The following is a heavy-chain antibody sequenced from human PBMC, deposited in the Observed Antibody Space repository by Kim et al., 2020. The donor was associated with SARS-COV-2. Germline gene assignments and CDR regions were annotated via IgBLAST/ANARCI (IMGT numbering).Heavy chain of an antibody. CDR2: IDPSDSYT. CDR3: ARPAAVAANYYYYGMDV. J-gene: IGHJ6*02. CDR1: GSGFTRFW. V-gene: IGHV5-10-1*01. D-gene: IGHD6-19*01. Sequence: GASLVISCQGSGSGFTRFWFILFGPLSALFLGWMGRIDPSDSYTNYSPSFQGHVTISADKSISTAYLQWSSLKASDTAMYYCARPAAVAANYYYYGMDVWGQGTTVTVSS.